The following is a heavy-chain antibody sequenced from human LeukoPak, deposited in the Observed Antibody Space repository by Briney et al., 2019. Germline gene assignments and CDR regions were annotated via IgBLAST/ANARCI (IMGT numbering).Heavy chain of an antibody. D-gene: IGHD2-21*01. CDR3: ARVNVGNIVT. CDR2: IYYSGST. J-gene: IGHJ4*02. CDR1: GGSISSSSYY. V-gene: IGHV4-39*07. Sequence: PSETLSLTCTVSGGSISSSSYYWGWIRQPPGKGLEWIGSIYYSGSTYYNPSLKSRVTISVDTSKNQFSLKLSSVTAADTAVYYFARVNVGNIVTGGQEPLVTSPQ.